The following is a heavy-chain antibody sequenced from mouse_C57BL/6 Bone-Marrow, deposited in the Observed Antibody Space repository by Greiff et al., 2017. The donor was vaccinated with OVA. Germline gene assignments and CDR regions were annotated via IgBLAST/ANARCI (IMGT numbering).Heavy chain of an antibody. J-gene: IGHJ4*01. CDR1: GFTFSDYY. CDR2: ISNGGGST. CDR3: ARSLYGRRDYAMDY. D-gene: IGHD1-1*01. V-gene: IGHV5-12*01. Sequence: KLVESGGGLVQPGGSLKLSCAASGFTFSDYYMYWVRQTPEKRLEWVAYISNGGGSTYYPDTVKGRFTISRDNAKNTLYLQMSRLKSEDTAMYYCARSLYGRRDYAMDYWGQGTSVTVSS.